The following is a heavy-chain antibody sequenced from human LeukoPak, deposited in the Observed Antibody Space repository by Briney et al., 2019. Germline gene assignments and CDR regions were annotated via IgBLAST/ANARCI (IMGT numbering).Heavy chain of an antibody. V-gene: IGHV4-34*01. Sequence: SETLSLTCAVYGGSFSGYYWSWNRQPPGKVMEWIGEINHSVNTNYNSSLKSRVTISVDTSTNQFSLKLASVTAADTAVYYCARAPRPSEDSGRTPRSGWYGFDSWGQGTLVTVSS. CDR2: INHSVNT. CDR1: GGSFSGYY. D-gene: IGHD6-19*01. CDR3: ARAPRPSEDSGRTPRSGWYGFDS. J-gene: IGHJ4*02.